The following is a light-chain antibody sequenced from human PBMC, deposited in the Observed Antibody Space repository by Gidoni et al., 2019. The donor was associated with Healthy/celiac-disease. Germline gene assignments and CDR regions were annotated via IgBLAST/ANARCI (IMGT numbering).Light chain of an antibody. V-gene: IGLV2-11*01. Sequence: QSALTHPRSVSGSPGQSVTISCTGTTSDVGGYNYVSWYQQHPGKAPKLMIYDVSKRPSGVPDRFSGSKSGNTASLTISGLQAEDEADYYCCSYAGKYTWVFGGGTKLTVL. CDR1: TSDVGGYNY. CDR2: DVS. J-gene: IGLJ3*02. CDR3: CSYAGKYTWV.